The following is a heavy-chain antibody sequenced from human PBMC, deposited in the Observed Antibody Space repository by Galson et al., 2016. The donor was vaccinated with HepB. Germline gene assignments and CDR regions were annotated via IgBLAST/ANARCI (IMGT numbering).Heavy chain of an antibody. V-gene: IGHV3-23*01. CDR1: GFTFRRND. CDR3: AKNLGIFDS. D-gene: IGHD7-27*01. Sequence: SLRLSCAASGFTFRRNDMSWVRQAPGKGLEWVSTIYASSGKTDYADSVKGRFTISRDVSKNTLSLQMNSMRAEDTAFYYCAKNLGIFDSWGQGIRVTVSS. J-gene: IGHJ4*02. CDR2: IYASSGKT.